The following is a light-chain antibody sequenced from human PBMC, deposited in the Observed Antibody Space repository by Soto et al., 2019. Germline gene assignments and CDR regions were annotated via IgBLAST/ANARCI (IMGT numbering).Light chain of an antibody. CDR3: LQSDSSWT. V-gene: IGKV3-20*01. CDR2: DTS. CDR1: QSVTNNF. Sequence: EIVLTQSPGTLSLSPGERATLSCRASQSVTNNFLAWYQQKPGQAPRLLIYDTSIRATGIPDRFSGSGSGTDFTLTISGLEPDDFAVYHCLQSDSSWTFGQGTKVEIK. J-gene: IGKJ1*01.